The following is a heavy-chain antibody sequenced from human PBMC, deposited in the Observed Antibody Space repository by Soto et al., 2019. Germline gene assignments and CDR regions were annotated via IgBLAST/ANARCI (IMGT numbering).Heavy chain of an antibody. CDR1: GFTFSSYA. CDR3: ARLGSGSYYFDY. CDR2: ISSNGGST. J-gene: IGHJ4*02. V-gene: IGHV3-64*01. D-gene: IGHD2-15*01. Sequence: EVQLVESGGGLVQPGGSLRLSCAASGFTFSSYAMHWDRQAPGKGLEYVSAISSNGGSTYYANSVKGRFTISRDNSKNTLYLQMGSLRAEDMAVYYCARLGSGSYYFDYWGQGTLVTVSS.